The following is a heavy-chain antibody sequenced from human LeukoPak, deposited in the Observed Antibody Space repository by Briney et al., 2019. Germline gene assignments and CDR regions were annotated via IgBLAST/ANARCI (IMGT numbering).Heavy chain of an antibody. CDR1: GYTFTGYY. CDR3: ARWRVPAAIEDY. Sequence: ASVKVSCKASGYTFTGYYMHWVRQAPGQGLEWMGWINPNSGGTNYAQKFQGRVTMTRDTSISTAYMELSRLRSDDTAVYYCARWRVPAAIEDYWRQGTLVTVSS. CDR2: INPNSGGT. J-gene: IGHJ4*02. D-gene: IGHD2-2*02. V-gene: IGHV1-2*02.